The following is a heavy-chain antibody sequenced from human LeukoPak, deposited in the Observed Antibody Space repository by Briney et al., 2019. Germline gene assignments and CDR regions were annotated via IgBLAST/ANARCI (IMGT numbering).Heavy chain of an antibody. CDR2: ISSSGSST. CDR1: GFTFSDVY. D-gene: IGHD3-3*01. J-gene: IGHJ6*02. CDR3: ARSITTMSGMDV. V-gene: IGHV3-11*06. Sequence: GGSLRLSCAASGFTFSDVYMSWIRQAPGKGLEWVSYISSSGSSTKYADSVKGRFTISRDNAKNSLYLQMNSLRAEDTAVYYCARSITTMSGMDVWGQGTTVTVSS.